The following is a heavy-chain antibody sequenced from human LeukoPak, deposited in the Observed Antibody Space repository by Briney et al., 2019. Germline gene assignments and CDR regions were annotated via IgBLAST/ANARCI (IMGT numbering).Heavy chain of an antibody. CDR2: FTDSGDST. CDR3: AYGMGLLWFGELAY. Sequence: PGGSLRLSCAASGFTFSSYAMSWVRQAPGRGRGWFSPFTDSGDSTYYADSVKGRFTISRDNSKNTLYLQMNSLRVEDTAVYYCAYGMGLLWFGELAYWGQGTLVTVSS. J-gene: IGHJ4*02. CDR1: GFTFSSYA. D-gene: IGHD3-10*01. V-gene: IGHV3-23*01.